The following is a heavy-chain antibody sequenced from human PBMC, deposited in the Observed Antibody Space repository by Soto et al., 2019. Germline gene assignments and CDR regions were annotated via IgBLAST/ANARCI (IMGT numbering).Heavy chain of an antibody. D-gene: IGHD2-15*01. Sequence: SETLSLTCTVSGGSISSSSYYWGWIRQPPGKGLEWIGSIFYSGSTYYNPSLKSRVTISVDTSKNQFSLKLSSVTAADTAVYYCARGEYQFVYGMDVWGQGTTVT. CDR1: GGSISSSSYY. J-gene: IGHJ6*02. CDR3: ARGEYQFVYGMDV. V-gene: IGHV4-39*01. CDR2: IFYSGST.